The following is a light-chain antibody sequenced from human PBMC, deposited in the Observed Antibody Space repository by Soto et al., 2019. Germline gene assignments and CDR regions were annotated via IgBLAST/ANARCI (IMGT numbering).Light chain of an antibody. CDR3: QQYTDSRT. CDR2: GVS. V-gene: IGKV3-20*01. J-gene: IGKJ1*01. Sequence: EIVMTQSPATLSVSPGERATLSCRASQNISSSYLAWYQQKPGQAPRLLVYGVSSRASDVPDRFSGSGSGTDFTLTISSLEPEDSAVYYCQQYTDSRTLGQGTKVDIK. CDR1: QNISSSY.